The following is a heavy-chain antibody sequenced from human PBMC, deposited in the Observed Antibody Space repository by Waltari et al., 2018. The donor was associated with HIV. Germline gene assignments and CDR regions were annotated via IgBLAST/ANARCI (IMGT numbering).Heavy chain of an antibody. CDR2: ISAYNGNT. V-gene: IGHV1-18*01. J-gene: IGHJ6*02. Sequence: QVQLVQSGAEVKKPGASVKVSCKASGYTFTSYGISWVRQAPGQGLEWMGWISAYNGNTNYAQKLQGRVTMTTDTSTSTAYMELRSLRSDDTAVYYCARDLFYGAVAGPYYYYGMDVWGQGTTVTVSS. CDR3: ARDLFYGAVAGPYYYYGMDV. D-gene: IGHD6-19*01. CDR1: GYTFTSYG.